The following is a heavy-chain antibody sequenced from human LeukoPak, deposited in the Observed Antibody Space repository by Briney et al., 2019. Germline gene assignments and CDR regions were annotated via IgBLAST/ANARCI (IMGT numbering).Heavy chain of an antibody. CDR3: VRGTGY. CDR1: GFTFSTYV. CDR2: ISSNGDNT. J-gene: IGHJ4*02. V-gene: IGHV3-64D*06. Sequence: PGGSLRLSCSVSGFTFSTYVMHWVRRAPGKGLEYVSAISSNGDNTYHADSVKGRFTISRDNSKNTLYLQMSSLRADDTAVYYCVRGTGYWGQGTLVTVSS.